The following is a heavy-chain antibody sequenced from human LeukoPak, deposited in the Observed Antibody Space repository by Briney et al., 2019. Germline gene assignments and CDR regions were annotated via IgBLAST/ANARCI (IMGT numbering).Heavy chain of an antibody. Sequence: PGGSLRLSCAASGFTVSSNYMSWVRQAPGKGLEWVSVIYSGGSTYYADSVKGRFTISRDNSKNTLYLQMNSLRAEDTAVYYCARRARGRRDFDYWGQGTLVTVSS. D-gene: IGHD3-10*01. J-gene: IGHJ4*02. CDR2: IYSGGST. CDR1: GFTVSSNY. CDR3: ARRARGRRDFDY. V-gene: IGHV3-66*04.